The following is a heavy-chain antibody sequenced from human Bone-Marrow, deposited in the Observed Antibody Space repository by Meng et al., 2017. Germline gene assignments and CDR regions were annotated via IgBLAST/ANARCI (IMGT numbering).Heavy chain of an antibody. CDR2: INPSGGST. CDR3: ATLGDYYDNRGDAFDI. J-gene: IGHJ3*02. D-gene: IGHD3-22*01. Sequence: ASVKVSCKASGYSFTSYYMRWVRQAPGEGLEWMGVINPSGGSTSYAQKFQGRVTMTRDTSTSTVYMELSSLRSEDTAVYYCATLGDYYDNRGDAFDIWGQGTMVTVSS. CDR1: GYSFTSYY. V-gene: IGHV1-46*01.